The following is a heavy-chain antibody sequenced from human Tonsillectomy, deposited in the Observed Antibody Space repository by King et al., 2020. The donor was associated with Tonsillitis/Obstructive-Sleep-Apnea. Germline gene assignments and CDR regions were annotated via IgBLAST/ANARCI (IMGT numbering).Heavy chain of an antibody. V-gene: IGHV3-23*04. Sequence: VQLVESGGGLVQPGGSLRLSCAASGFTFSNYAMSWVRQAPGKGLEWVSSVSGSHGSTYYADSVKGRFTVYRDNSKRTLYLQMNSLRVEDTAVYYCAKERGDGDYDLDYWGQGTLVTVPS. CDR3: AKERGDGDYDLDY. CDR2: VSGSHGST. CDR1: GFTFSNYA. J-gene: IGHJ4*02. D-gene: IGHD4-17*01.